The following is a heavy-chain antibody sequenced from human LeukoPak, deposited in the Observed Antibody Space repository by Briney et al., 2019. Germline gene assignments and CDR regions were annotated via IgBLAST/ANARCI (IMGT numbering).Heavy chain of an antibody. J-gene: IGHJ4*02. CDR1: GGSISSAGYY. V-gene: IGHV4-31*03. CDR3: ARRRLGLSDSGGYLFDF. CDR2: IYYSGNT. D-gene: IGHD3-22*01. Sequence: SETLSLTCTVSGGSISSAGYYWSWIRQHRGQGLEWIGNIYYSGNTKYKPSLKSRVIISADTSDNHFSLKLTSVTAADTAVYYCARRRLGLSDSGGYLFDFWGQGTLVDVSS.